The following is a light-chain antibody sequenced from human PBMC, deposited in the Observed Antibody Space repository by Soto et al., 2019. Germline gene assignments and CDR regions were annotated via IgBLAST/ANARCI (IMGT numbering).Light chain of an antibody. V-gene: IGKV1-39*01. CDR2: DAS. CDR1: QDIGNF. Sequence: DIQMTQSPSSLSAFVGDRVTITCRASQDIGNFLAWYQQKPGKAPKLLIYDASSLESGVPSRFSGSQSGTEFTLTISSLQPEDFATYYCQQSYSFPRTFGGGTKVDIK. CDR3: QQSYSFPRT. J-gene: IGKJ4*01.